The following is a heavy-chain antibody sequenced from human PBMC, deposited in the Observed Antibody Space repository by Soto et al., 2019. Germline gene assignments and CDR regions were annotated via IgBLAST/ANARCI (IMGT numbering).Heavy chain of an antibody. CDR3: ARGGGYCSGGSCNDYYHGMDV. V-gene: IGHV1-69*13. J-gene: IGHJ6*02. CDR2: IIPIFGTA. Sequence: ASVKVSCKASGGTFSSYAISWVRQAHGQGLEWMGGIIPIFGTANYAQKFQGRVTITADESTSTAYMELSSLRSEDTAVYYCARGGGYCSGGSCNDYYHGMDVWGQGTTVTVSS. D-gene: IGHD2-15*01. CDR1: GGTFSSYA.